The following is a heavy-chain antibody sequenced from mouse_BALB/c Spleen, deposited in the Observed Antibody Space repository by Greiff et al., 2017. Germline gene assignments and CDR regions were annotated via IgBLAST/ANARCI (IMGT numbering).Heavy chain of an antibody. Sequence: VKLMESGPGLVAPSQSLSITCTVSGFSLTSYGVHWVRRPPGKGLEWLGVIWAGGSTNYNSALMSRLSISKDNSKSQVFLKMNSLQTDDTAMYYCAREGSGNPFAYWGQGTLVTVSA. J-gene: IGHJ3*01. D-gene: IGHD2-1*01. V-gene: IGHV2-9*02. CDR3: AREGSGNPFAY. CDR2: IWAGGST. CDR1: GFSLTSYG.